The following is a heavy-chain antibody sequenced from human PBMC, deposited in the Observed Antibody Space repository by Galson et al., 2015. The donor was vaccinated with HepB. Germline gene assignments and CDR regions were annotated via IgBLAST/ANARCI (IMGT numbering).Heavy chain of an antibody. V-gene: IGHV3-66*01. D-gene: IGHD6-13*01. Sequence: SLRLSCAASGFTFSGYSMNWVRQAPGKGLEWVSVIYSGGSTYYADSVKGRFTISRDNSKNTLYLQMNSLRAEDTAVYYCARDGYSSSWYVRYFDLWGRGTLVTVSS. CDR2: IYSGGST. J-gene: IGHJ2*01. CDR1: GFTFSGYS. CDR3: ARDGYSSSWYVRYFDL.